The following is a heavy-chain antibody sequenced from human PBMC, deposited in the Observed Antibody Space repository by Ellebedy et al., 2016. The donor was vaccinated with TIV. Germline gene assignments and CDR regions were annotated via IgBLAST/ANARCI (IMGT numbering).Heavy chain of an antibody. CDR1: GGSFSGYY. CDR2: INHSGST. J-gene: IGHJ6*03. V-gene: IGHV4-34*01. CDR3: ARGVAVAGYTYYYYYYMDV. Sequence: SETLSLTXAVYGGSFSGYYWSWIRQPPGKGLEWIGEINHSGSTNYNPSLKSRVTISVDTSKNQFSLKLSSVTAADTAVYYCARGVAVAGYTYYYYYYMDVWGKGTTVTVSS. D-gene: IGHD6-19*01.